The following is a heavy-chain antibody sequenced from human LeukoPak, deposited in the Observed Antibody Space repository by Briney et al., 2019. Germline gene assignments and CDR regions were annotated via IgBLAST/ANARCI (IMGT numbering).Heavy chain of an antibody. D-gene: IGHD6-13*01. CDR3: ARDLRAGLAAAGRGNWFDP. Sequence: GGSLRLSCAASGFTFSSYSMNWVRQAPGKGLEWVSSISSSSSYIYYADSVKGRFTISRDNAKNSLYLQMNSLRAEDTAVYYCARDLRAGLAAAGRGNWFDPWGQGTLITVSS. V-gene: IGHV3-21*01. J-gene: IGHJ5*02. CDR2: ISSSSSYI. CDR1: GFTFSSYS.